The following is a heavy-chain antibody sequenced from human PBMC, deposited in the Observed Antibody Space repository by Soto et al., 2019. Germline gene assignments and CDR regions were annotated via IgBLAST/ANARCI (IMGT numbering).Heavy chain of an antibody. CDR2: ISSSSSTI. Sequence: EVQLVESGGGLVQPGGSLRLSCAASGFTFSSYSMNWVRQAPGKGLEWVSYISSSSSTIYYADSVKGRFTISRDNAKNSLYLQMNSLRDEDTAVYYCARDAPLLWFGELLPMDVWGQGTTVTVSS. CDR1: GFTFSSYS. V-gene: IGHV3-48*02. D-gene: IGHD3-10*01. J-gene: IGHJ6*02. CDR3: ARDAPLLWFGELLPMDV.